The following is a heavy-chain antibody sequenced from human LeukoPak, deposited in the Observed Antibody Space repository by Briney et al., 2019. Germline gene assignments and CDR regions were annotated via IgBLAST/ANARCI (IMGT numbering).Heavy chain of an antibody. D-gene: IGHD5-18*01. V-gene: IGHV3-53*01. CDR3: AKRGYSYDHDAFDI. Sequence: GGSLRLSCAASGFTVSSNYMSWVRQAPGKGLEWVSVIYSGGSTYYADSVKGRFTISRDNSKNTLYLQMNSLRAEDTAVYYCAKRGYSYDHDAFDIWGQGTMVTVSS. J-gene: IGHJ3*02. CDR2: IYSGGST. CDR1: GFTVSSNY.